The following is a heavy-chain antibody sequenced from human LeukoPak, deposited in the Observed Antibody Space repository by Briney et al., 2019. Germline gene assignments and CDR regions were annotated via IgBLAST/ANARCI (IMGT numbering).Heavy chain of an antibody. CDR3: ARLRSSGPSRYFDY. Sequence: ASVKVSCKASGYTFTGYHIHWVRQAPGQGLEWMGWINPNSGGTSYAQKFQGRVTMTRDTSISTAYMELSRLRSDDTAVYFCARLRSSGPSRYFDYWGQGTLVTVSS. J-gene: IGHJ4*02. D-gene: IGHD6-19*01. V-gene: IGHV1-2*02. CDR1: GYTFTGYH. CDR2: INPNSGGT.